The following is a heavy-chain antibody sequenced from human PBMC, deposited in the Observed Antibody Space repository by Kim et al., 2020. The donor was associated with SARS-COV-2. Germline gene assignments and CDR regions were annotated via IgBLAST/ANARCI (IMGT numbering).Heavy chain of an antibody. J-gene: IGHJ3*02. CDR2: DT. V-gene: IGHV3-13*01. Sequence: DTYYPGSVKGRFTISRENAKNSLYLQMNSLRAGDTAVYYCARDQGDAFDIWGQGTMVTVSS. CDR3: ARDQGDAFDI.